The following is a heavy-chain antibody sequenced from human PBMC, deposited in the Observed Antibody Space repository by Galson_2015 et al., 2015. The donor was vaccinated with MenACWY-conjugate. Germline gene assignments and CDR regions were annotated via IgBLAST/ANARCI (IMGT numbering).Heavy chain of an antibody. J-gene: IGHJ4*02. D-gene: IGHD6-13*01. Sequence: SLRLSCAASGFTFSSYGMNWVRQAPGKGLEWVSSISFSSTYIYYAASVKGRFTISRDNAKNSLYLQMNSLRAEDTAIYYCARDETAADFDYWGQGNLVTVS. CDR2: ISFSSTYI. CDR1: GFTFSSYG. CDR3: ARDETAADFDY. V-gene: IGHV3-21*01.